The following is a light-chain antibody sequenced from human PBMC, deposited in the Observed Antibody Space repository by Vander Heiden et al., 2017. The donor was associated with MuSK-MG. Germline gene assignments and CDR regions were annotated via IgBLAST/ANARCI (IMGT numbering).Light chain of an antibody. J-gene: IGKJ2*01. V-gene: IGKV3-11*01. Sequence: IVFPPSPATLSFSTSDRATLSGRASQSVSSYLDWYQQKPGQAPRLLIYDASNRDTGIPARFSGSGSGTDFTLTISSLEPEDFAIYYCQQRCNSPRFTFGPGTKVEIK. CDR3: QQRCNSPRFT. CDR1: QSVSSY. CDR2: DAS.